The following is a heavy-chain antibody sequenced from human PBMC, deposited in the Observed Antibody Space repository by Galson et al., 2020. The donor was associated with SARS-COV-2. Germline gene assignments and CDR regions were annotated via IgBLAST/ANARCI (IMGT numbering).Heavy chain of an antibody. CDR1: GFTYDDYS. CDR2: ISCIIATI. V-gene: IGHV3-9*01. D-gene: IGHD5-18*01. Sequence: SLKISCTASGFTYDDYSQFWVRQAPGQGLEWVSVISCIIATIDYADSVKGRFTVSSYNAKNSLYLQMNSLRAEDTALYYCAKSRGYSYHYCIESWGQGTLVTVSS. CDR3: AKSRGYSYHYCIES. J-gene: IGHJ1*01.